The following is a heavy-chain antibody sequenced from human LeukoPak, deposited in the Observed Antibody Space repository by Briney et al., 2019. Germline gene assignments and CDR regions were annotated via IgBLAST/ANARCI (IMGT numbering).Heavy chain of an antibody. Sequence: PGRSLRLSCAASGFTFSNYWMNWVRQAPGKGLVWVSHINSDGSSTTYADSVKGRFTISRDNARNTLYLQMDSLRAEDTAVYYCARDRMVGYYHYGMDVWGQGTTVSVSS. J-gene: IGHJ6*02. CDR3: ARDRMVGYYHYGMDV. CDR2: INSDGSST. D-gene: IGHD2-8*01. V-gene: IGHV3-74*01. CDR1: GFTFSNYW.